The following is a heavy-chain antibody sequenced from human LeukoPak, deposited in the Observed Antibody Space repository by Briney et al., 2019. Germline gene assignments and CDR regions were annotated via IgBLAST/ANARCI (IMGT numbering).Heavy chain of an antibody. D-gene: IGHD3-9*01. J-gene: IGHJ4*02. CDR1: GYTFNGYY. CDR2: INPNNGGT. V-gene: IGHV1-2*02. Sequence: GAAVKVSCKSSGYTFNGYYMHWVRQAPGQGLEWMGWINPNNGGTKYAQNFQGRVAMTRDTSISTAYMELDRLRFDDTAVYYCARDVGRLGLFDYWGQGTLVTVSS. CDR3: ARDVGRLGLFDY.